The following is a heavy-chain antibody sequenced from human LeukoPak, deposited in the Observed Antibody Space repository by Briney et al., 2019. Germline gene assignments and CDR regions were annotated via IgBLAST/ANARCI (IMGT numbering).Heavy chain of an antibody. Sequence: PSETLSLTCTVSGGSISSSSYYWGWIRQPPGKGLEWIGSIYYSGSTYYNPSLKSRVTISVDTSKNQFSLKLSSVTAADTAVYYCARLFSGRTNWFDPLGPGNPGHRLL. D-gene: IGHD1-14*01. J-gene: IGHJ5*02. CDR3: ARLFSGRTNWFDP. CDR2: IYYSGST. CDR1: GGSISSSSYY. V-gene: IGHV4-39*01.